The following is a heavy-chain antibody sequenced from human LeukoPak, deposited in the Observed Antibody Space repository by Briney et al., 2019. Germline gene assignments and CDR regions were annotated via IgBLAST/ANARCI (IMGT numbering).Heavy chain of an antibody. Sequence: ASVKVSCKASGYTFTSYDINWVRQATGQGLEWMGWMNPNSGNTGYAQKFQGRVTITRNTSISTAYMELSSLRSEDTAVYYCAKDIRPYCSSTSCPSSAFDIWGQGTMVTVSS. CDR2: MNPNSGNT. V-gene: IGHV1-8*03. D-gene: IGHD2-2*01. J-gene: IGHJ3*02. CDR3: AKDIRPYCSSTSCPSSAFDI. CDR1: GYTFTSYD.